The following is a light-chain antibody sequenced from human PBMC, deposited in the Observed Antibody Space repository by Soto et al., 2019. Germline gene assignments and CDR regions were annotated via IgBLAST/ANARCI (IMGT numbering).Light chain of an antibody. CDR1: QSVLYSSNNKNF. CDR2: RAS. Sequence: DIVMTQSPDSLAVSLGERATINCKSSQSVLYSSNNKNFLAWYQQKPGQPPKLLLYRASTRESGVPDRFSGSGSGIDFTLTISTLQAEDVAVYYCQQYYTTPRTFGQGTKVEIK. V-gene: IGKV4-1*01. J-gene: IGKJ1*01. CDR3: QQYYTTPRT.